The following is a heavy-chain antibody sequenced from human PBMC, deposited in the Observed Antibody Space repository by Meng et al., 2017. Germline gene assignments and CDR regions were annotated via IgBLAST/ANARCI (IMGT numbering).Heavy chain of an antibody. CDR2: IKQDGSEK. J-gene: IGHJ4*02. V-gene: IGHV3-7*01. CDR1: GFTFSSYW. Sequence: GGSLRLSCAASGFTFSSYWMSWVRQAPGKGLEWVANIKQDGSEKYYVDSVKGRFTISRDNAKNSLYLQMNSLRAEDTAVYYCARTRAYCGGDCYSFSDYWGQGTLVTVSS. CDR3: ARTRAYCGGDCYSFSDY. D-gene: IGHD2-21*02.